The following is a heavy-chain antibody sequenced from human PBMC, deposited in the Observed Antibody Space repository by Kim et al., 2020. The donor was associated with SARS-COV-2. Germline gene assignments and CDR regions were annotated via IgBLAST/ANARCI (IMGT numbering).Heavy chain of an antibody. CDR3: ARPNPSGSYYVWFDP. J-gene: IGHJ5*02. Sequence: SETLSLTCAVYGGSFSGYYWSWIRQPPGKGLEWIGEINHSGSTNYNPSLKSRVTISVDTSKNQFSLKLSSVTAADTAVYYCARPNPSGSYYVWFDPWGQGTLVTVSS. CDR2: INHSGST. V-gene: IGHV4-34*01. CDR1: GGSFSGYY. D-gene: IGHD1-26*01.